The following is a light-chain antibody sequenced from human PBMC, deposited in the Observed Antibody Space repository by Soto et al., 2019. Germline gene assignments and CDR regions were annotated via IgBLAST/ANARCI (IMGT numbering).Light chain of an antibody. Sequence: DIQMTQSASSLAASVGDRVTITFRASQSISRSLAWYQHQPGKAPKLLIYDASSLESGVPSRFSGIGSGTEFTLSISSLQPEDFGTYYCQQCYMGWTFGQGTKVDIK. V-gene: IGKV1-5*01. CDR2: DAS. CDR1: QSISRS. J-gene: IGKJ1*01. CDR3: QQCYMGWT.